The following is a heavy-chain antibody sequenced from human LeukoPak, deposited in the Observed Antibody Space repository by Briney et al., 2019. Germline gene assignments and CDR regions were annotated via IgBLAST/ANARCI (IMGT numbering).Heavy chain of an antibody. CDR3: AREVRWDFWSGYQYYFDY. Sequence: SETLSLTCTVSGVSISSYYWSWIRQPAGKGLERIGRIYTSGSTNYNPSLKSRVTMSVDTSKNQFSLKLSSVTAADTAVYYCAREVRWDFWSGYQYYFDYWGQGTLVTVSS. J-gene: IGHJ4*02. D-gene: IGHD3-3*01. CDR2: IYTSGST. V-gene: IGHV4-4*07. CDR1: GVSISSYY.